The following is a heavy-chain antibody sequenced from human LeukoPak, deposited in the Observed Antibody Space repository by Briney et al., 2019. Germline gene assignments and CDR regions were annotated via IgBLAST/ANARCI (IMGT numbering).Heavy chain of an antibody. J-gene: IGHJ4*02. V-gene: IGHV3-30*03. D-gene: IGHD6-6*01. CDR1: GFTFSSYG. CDR3: TRPPWGYSSSSGDY. CDR2: ISYDGSNK. Sequence: GGSLRLSCAASGFTFSSYGMHWVRQAPGKGLEWVAVISYDGSNKYYADSVKGRFTISRDNSKNTLYLQMNSLRAEDTAVYYCTRPPWGYSSSSGDYWGQGTLVTVSS.